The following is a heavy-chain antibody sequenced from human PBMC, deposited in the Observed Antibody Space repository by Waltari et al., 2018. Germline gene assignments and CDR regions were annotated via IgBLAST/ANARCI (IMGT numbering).Heavy chain of an antibody. CDR2: ISSDGTST. J-gene: IGHJ4*02. V-gene: IGHV3-74*01. CDR1: GFTPDVL. D-gene: IGHD3-10*01. CDR3: ARLRRRDQYGAGSLRY. Sequence: EVHLVESGGGSVQPGGSLPLPCAGSGFTPDVLHHWVRQVPGKGLEWVSRISSDGTSTDYADPVKGRFTLSRDTTKKMVYLQMNSLRAEDTAVYYCARLRRRDQYGAGSLRYWGQGALVNVSS.